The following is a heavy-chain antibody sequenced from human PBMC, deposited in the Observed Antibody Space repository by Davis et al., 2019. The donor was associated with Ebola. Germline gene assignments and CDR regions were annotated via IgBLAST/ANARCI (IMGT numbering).Heavy chain of an antibody. D-gene: IGHD3-16*01. CDR3: AKESPYTTIRSYYFDK. CDR1: GFTFSNAW. V-gene: IGHV3-23*01. Sequence: PGGSLRLSCAASGFTFSNAWMSWVRQAPGKGPEWVSAISAGSERTYYGDSVQGRFTISRDNSKSTVYLQMNSLRAEDTAVYYCAKESPYTTIRSYYFDKWGQGTLVTVSS. J-gene: IGHJ4*02. CDR2: ISAGSERT.